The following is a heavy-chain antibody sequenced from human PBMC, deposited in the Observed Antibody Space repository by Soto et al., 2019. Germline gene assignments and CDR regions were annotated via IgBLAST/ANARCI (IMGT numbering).Heavy chain of an antibody. D-gene: IGHD5-18*01. Sequence: PSETLSLTCTVSGGSISSYYWSWIRQPPGKGLEWIGYIYYSGSTNYNPSLKSRVTISVDTSKNQFSLKLSSVTAADTAVYYCARHLSRGWIHYYYYGMDVWGQGTTVTVSS. CDR3: ARHLSRGWIHYYYYGMDV. CDR2: IYYSGST. V-gene: IGHV4-59*08. CDR1: GGSISSYY. J-gene: IGHJ6*02.